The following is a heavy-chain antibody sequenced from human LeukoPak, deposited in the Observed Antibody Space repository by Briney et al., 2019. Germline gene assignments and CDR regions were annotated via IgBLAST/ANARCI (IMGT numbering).Heavy chain of an antibody. CDR1: GYTFTSYY. D-gene: IGHD3-3*01. Sequence: GASVKVSCTASGYTFTSYYMHWVRQAPGQGLEWMGIINPSGGSTSYAQKFQGRVTMTRDMSTSTVYMELSSLRSEDTAVYYCARGPHKRTYDRDNWFDPWGRGTLVTVSS. V-gene: IGHV1-46*01. CDR3: ARGPHKRTYDRDNWFDP. CDR2: INPSGGST. J-gene: IGHJ5*02.